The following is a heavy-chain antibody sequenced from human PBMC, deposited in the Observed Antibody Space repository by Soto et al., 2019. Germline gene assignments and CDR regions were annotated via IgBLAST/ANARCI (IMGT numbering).Heavy chain of an antibody. Sequence: GESLKISCQASGYTFTAYWIAWLRQLPGEGLEWVGIINPPDSDTRYSPSFQGQVTISADRSINTAYLQWRSLKASDTAIYYCARAWNFDSWGQGTLVTVSS. CDR2: INPPDSDT. CDR3: ARAWNFDS. CDR1: GYTFTAYW. V-gene: IGHV5-51*01. D-gene: IGHD5-12*01. J-gene: IGHJ4*02.